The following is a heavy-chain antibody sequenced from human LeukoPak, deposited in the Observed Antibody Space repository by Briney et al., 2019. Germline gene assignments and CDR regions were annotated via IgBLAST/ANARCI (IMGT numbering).Heavy chain of an antibody. J-gene: IGHJ6*02. CDR1: GFIPSNYW. CDR2: IKTDVSEK. Sequence: GGSLRLSRAASGFIPSNYWISWVRQAPGKGLERVAHIKTDVSEKYYVDSVKGRFTISRDNPKNSLYLQMNSLRAEDTAIYYCARDVSVSGMEVWGQGTTVTVSS. V-gene: IGHV3-7*01. D-gene: IGHD5/OR15-5a*01. CDR3: ARDVSVSGMEV.